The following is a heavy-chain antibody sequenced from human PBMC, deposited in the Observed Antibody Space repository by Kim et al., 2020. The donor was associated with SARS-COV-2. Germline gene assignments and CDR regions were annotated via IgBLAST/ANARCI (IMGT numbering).Heavy chain of an antibody. CDR2: ISYDGSNK. J-gene: IGHJ4*02. D-gene: IGHD3-9*01. CDR1: GFTFSSYG. Sequence: GGSLRLSCAASGFTFSSYGMHWVRQAPGKGLEWVAVISYDGSNKYYTDSVKGRFTISRDNSKNTLYLQMNSLRAEDTAVYYCAKDSILEYDILTGYNYFDYWGQETLVTVSS. V-gene: IGHV3-30*18. CDR3: AKDSILEYDILTGYNYFDY.